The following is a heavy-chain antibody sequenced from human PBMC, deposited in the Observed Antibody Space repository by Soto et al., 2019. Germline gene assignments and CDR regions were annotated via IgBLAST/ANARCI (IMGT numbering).Heavy chain of an antibody. CDR2: IDAGNGDT. V-gene: IGHV1-3*01. CDR3: ARSCGTLGPWFDP. Sequence: QAHLVQSGTEVKKTGASVRVSCQTSGYIFAAYALHWVRQAPGQRLEWMGWIDAGNGDTKYSQRFQGRLTITRDTSATTAYMELSSLTSGDTAVYYCARSCGTLGPWFDPWGQGTLVTGAS. CDR1: GYIFAAYA. D-gene: IGHD2-21*01. J-gene: IGHJ5*02.